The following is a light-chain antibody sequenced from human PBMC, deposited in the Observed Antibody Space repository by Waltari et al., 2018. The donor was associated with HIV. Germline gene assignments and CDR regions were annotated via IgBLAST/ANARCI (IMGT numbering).Light chain of an antibody. CDR3: SSYTSRSTVV. CDR1: ISDIGGYNY. CDR2: EVI. V-gene: IGLV2-14*01. Sequence: QSVLTQPASVSGSPGQSITISCTGSISDIGGYNYVSWYQQHPGKAPKLIIFEVIYRPSGVSDRFSGSKSGNTASLTISGLQAEDEDDYYCSSYTSRSTVVFGGGTKLTVL. J-gene: IGLJ2*01.